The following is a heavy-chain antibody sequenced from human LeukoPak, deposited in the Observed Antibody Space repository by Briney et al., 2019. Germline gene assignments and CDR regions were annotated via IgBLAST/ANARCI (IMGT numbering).Heavy chain of an antibody. V-gene: IGHV3-48*01. D-gene: IGHD3-10*01. Sequence: GGSLRLSCAASGFTFSSYSMKWVRQAPGKGLEWVSYISSSSSTIYYADSVKGRSTISRDNAKNSLYLQMNSLRAEDTAAYYCARGQGYYGSGSYYKVPHDAFDIWGQGTMVTVSS. CDR2: ISSSSSTI. CDR1: GFTFSSYS. CDR3: ARGQGYYGSGSYYKVPHDAFDI. J-gene: IGHJ3*02.